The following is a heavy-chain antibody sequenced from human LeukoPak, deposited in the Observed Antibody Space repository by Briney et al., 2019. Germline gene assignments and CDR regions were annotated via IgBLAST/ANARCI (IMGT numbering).Heavy chain of an antibody. J-gene: IGHJ4*02. D-gene: IGHD6-19*01. CDR3: ARGLYSSGWL. CDR1: GFTFDDYG. V-gene: IGHV3-20*04. CDR2: INWNGDST. Sequence: AGGSLRLSCAASGFTFDDYGMSWVRQAPGKGLERVSGINWNGDSTDYADSVKGRFTISRENAKNSLYLQMNSLRAEDTALYYCARGLYSSGWLWGQGTLVTVSS.